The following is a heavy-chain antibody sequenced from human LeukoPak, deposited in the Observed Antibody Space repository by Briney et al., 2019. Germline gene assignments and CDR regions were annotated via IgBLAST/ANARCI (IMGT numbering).Heavy chain of an antibody. Sequence: SQTLSLTCAVSGGSISSGGYSWSWIRQPPGKSLEWIGYIYHSGSTYYNPSLKSRVTISVDRSKNQFSLKLSSVTAADTAVYYCARTVGGYNYVDYWGQGTLVTVSS. J-gene: IGHJ4*02. CDR1: GGSISSGGYS. CDR3: ARTVGGYNYVDY. V-gene: IGHV4-30-2*01. CDR2: IYHSGST. D-gene: IGHD5-24*01.